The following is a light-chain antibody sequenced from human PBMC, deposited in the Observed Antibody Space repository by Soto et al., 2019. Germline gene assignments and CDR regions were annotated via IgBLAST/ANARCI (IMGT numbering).Light chain of an antibody. CDR2: FDS. Sequence: SYELTQPPSVSVAPGRTARIPCGGNNIGRQEVHWYQQKPGQAPVLVIYFDSDRPSGIPERFSGSNSGNTATLTISRVEAGDEADYYCQVWDSSSDHRGVFGGGTKLTVL. V-gene: IGLV3-21*04. CDR3: QVWDSSSDHRGV. J-gene: IGLJ3*02. CDR1: NIGRQE.